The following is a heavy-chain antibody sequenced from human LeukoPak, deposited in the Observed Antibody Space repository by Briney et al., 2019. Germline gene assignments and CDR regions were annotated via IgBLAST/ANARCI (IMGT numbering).Heavy chain of an antibody. Sequence: PGGSLRLSCAASGFTFSSYAMHWVRQAPGKGLEYVSAISSNGGSTYYANSVKGRFTISRDNSKNTLYLQMGSLRAEDMAVYYCARADIDGDADHGAFDIWGQGTMVTVSS. CDR1: GFTFSSYA. V-gene: IGHV3-64*01. D-gene: IGHD2-15*01. CDR3: ARADIDGDADHGAFDI. J-gene: IGHJ3*02. CDR2: ISSNGGST.